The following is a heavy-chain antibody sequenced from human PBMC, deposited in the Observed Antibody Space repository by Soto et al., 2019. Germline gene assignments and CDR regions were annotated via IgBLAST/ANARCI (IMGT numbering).Heavy chain of an antibody. CDR2: ISSSSDYT. J-gene: IGHJ6*03. CDR1: GFSFSDYY. D-gene: IGHD2-21*01. Sequence: GGSLRLSCAASGFSFSDYYMSWIRQAPGKGLEWVSYISSSSDYTNYADSVKGRFTISRDNAKNSLYLQMNSLRAEDTAVYYCARPYYYYYYMDVWGQGTTVTVSS. CDR3: ARPYYYYYYMDV. V-gene: IGHV3-11*03.